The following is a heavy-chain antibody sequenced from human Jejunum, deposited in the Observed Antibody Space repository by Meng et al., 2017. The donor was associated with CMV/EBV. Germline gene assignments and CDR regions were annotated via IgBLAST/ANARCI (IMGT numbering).Heavy chain of an antibody. J-gene: IGHJ6*02. Sequence: CVFSRFRFDDHGMSWVRQAPGKGLEWVSGINWNGGTTAYADSVKGRFTVSRDNAKNSLYLQMHSLRAEDTALYYCARDISFYGLDVWGQGTTVTVSS. CDR3: ARDISFYGLDV. V-gene: IGHV3-20*04. CDR2: INWNGGTT. CDR1: RFRFDDHG.